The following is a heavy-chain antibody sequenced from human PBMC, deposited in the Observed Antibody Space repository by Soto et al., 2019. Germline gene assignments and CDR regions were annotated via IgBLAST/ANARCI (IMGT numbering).Heavy chain of an antibody. V-gene: IGHV4-31*03. CDR3: ATYDHGDFYFDD. D-gene: IGHD4-17*01. J-gene: IGHJ4*02. CDR2: IYFRGTT. CDR1: GGSITSHTHY. Sequence: QVQLQESGPGLVKPSQTLSLTCTVSGGSITSHTHYWSWIRQHPGKGLEWIGNIYFRGTTYYNPSLESRAIISVDTSKNQFSLRLTSVTAADTAVYFCATYDHGDFYFDDWGQGTLVSVSS.